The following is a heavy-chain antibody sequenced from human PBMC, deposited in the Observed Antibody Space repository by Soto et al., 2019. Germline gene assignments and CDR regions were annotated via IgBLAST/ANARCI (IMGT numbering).Heavy chain of an antibody. D-gene: IGHD5-12*01. Sequence: EVQLLESGGGLVQPGGSLRLSCAASGFTFSSYAMSWVRQAPGKGLEWVSAISGSGGSTYYADSVKGRFTISRDNSKNTLYLQMNSLRAEDTAVYYCAKHAVQEWLRFGYFDLWDRGTLVTVSS. CDR2: ISGSGGST. J-gene: IGHJ2*01. V-gene: IGHV3-23*01. CDR3: AKHAVQEWLRFGYFDL. CDR1: GFTFSSYA.